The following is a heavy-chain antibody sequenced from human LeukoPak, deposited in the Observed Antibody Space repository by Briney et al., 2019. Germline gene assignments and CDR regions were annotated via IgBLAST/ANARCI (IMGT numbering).Heavy chain of an antibody. CDR3: ARGENGSFDY. CDR2: VQSDGSNK. Sequence: LSGGSLRLACAASGFTFTSYGLHWVGQAPGKGLEWVSFVQSDGSNKYYADSVTGRFTISRDNARNSVYMEMNDLMAEDTAFYYCARGENGSFDYLGQGTLVIVSS. CDR1: GFTFTSYG. V-gene: IGHV3-33*08. J-gene: IGHJ4*02. D-gene: IGHD3-10*01.